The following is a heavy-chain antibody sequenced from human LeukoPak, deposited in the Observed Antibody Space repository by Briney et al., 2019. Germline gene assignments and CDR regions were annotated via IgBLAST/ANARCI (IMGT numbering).Heavy chain of an antibody. Sequence: ASVKVSCTASGYTFTSYAMHWVRQAPGQRLEWMGWINAGNGNTKYSQKFQGRVTITRDTSASTAYMELSSLRSEDMAVYYCARAEYSSGWSPFDYWGQGTLVTVSS. V-gene: IGHV1-3*01. D-gene: IGHD6-19*01. CDR3: ARAEYSSGWSPFDY. J-gene: IGHJ4*02. CDR1: GYTFTSYA. CDR2: INAGNGNT.